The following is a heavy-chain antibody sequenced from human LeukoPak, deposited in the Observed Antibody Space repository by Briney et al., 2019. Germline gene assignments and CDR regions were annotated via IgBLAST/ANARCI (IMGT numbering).Heavy chain of an antibody. D-gene: IGHD1-26*01. CDR1: GGTFSSYA. CDR3: ARGRLGGEVNY. J-gene: IGHJ4*02. CDR2: IIPILGIA. Sequence: SVKVSCKASGGTFSSYAISWVRQAPGQGLEWMGRIIPILGIANYAQKFQGRVTITADKSTSTAYMELSSLRSEDTAVYYCARGRLGGEVNYWGQGTLVTVSS. V-gene: IGHV1-69*04.